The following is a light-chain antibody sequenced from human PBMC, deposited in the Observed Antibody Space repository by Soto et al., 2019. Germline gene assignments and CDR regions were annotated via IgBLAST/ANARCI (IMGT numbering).Light chain of an antibody. CDR1: SGYSNYK. Sequence: QSVLTQPPSASASLGASVTLTCTLSSGYSNYKVDWYQQRPGKGPRFVMRVGAVGIVGSKGDGIPDRFSVLGSGLNRYLTIKDIQEEDESDYHCGADHGSGSNFVWVFGGGTKLTVL. CDR2: VGAVGIVG. J-gene: IGLJ3*02. V-gene: IGLV9-49*02. CDR3: GADHGSGSNFVWV.